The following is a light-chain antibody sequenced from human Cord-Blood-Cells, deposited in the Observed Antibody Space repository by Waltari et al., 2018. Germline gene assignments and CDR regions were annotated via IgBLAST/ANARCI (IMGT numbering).Light chain of an antibody. V-gene: IGLV2-18*02. CDR3: SSYTSSSTYV. CDR1: SSDVGSYNR. J-gene: IGLJ1*01. CDR2: EVS. Sequence: QSALTQPPSVSGSPGQSVTLSCTGTSSDVGSYNRVSWYQQPPGTAPKLMFDEVSNRPSGVPDRFSGSKSGNTASLTISGLQAEDEADYYCSSYTSSSTYVFGTGTKVTVL.